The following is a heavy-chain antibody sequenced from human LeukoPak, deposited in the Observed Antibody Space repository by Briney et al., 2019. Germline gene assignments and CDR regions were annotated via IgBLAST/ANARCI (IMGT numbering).Heavy chain of an antibody. J-gene: IGHJ5*02. CDR1: GYTFTGYY. CDR2: INPNSGGT. V-gene: IGHV1-2*02. Sequence: ASVKVSCKASGYTFTGYYMHWVRQAPGQGLEWMGWINPNSGGTNYAQKFQGRVTMTRDTSISTAYMELSRLRSDDTAVYYCARAWRAIVVVPAAPFDPWGQGTLVTVSS. D-gene: IGHD2-2*01. CDR3: ARAWRAIVVVPAAPFDP.